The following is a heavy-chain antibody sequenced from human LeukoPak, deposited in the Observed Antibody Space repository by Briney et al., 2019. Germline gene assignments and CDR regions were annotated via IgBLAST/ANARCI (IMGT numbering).Heavy chain of an antibody. Sequence: SVKVSCKASGGTFSSYAISWVRQAPGQGLEWMGGIIPIFGTADYAQKFQGRVTITADESTSTAYMELSSLRSEDTAVYYCARTGRYCGGDCYSPSFDYWGQGTLVTVSS. J-gene: IGHJ4*02. CDR3: ARTGRYCGGDCYSPSFDY. D-gene: IGHD2-21*02. CDR2: IIPIFGTA. CDR1: GGTFSSYA. V-gene: IGHV1-69*13.